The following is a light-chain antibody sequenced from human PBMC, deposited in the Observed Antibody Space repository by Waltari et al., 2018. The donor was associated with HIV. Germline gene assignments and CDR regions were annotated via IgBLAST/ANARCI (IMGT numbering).Light chain of an antibody. CDR1: NIGSKS. J-gene: IGLJ3*02. CDR3: QVWDSSSEHPV. V-gene: IGLV3-21*02. CDR2: DDS. Sequence: SYVLTQPPSVSVAPGQTARITCGGNNIGSKSVHWYQQKPGQAPVLVVYDDSDRPPGMPEPFSGSNAGNTATLTISRVEAGDEADYYCQVWDSSSEHPVFGGGTKLTVL.